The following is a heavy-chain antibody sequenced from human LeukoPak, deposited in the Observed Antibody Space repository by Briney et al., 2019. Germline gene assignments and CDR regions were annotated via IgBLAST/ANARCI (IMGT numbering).Heavy chain of an antibody. CDR1: GYTFTGYY. V-gene: IGHV1-46*01. J-gene: IGHJ4*02. D-gene: IGHD3-22*01. CDR2: INPSGGSI. CDR3: ARGRNYYDSSRYYYEGDAFDI. Sequence: ASVKVSCKASGYTFTGYYMYWVRQAPGQGLEWMGIINPSGGSIRYAQKYQGRVTMTRDTSTSTVYMELSSLRSEDTAVYYCARGRNYYDSSRYYYEGDAFDIWGQGTLVTVSS.